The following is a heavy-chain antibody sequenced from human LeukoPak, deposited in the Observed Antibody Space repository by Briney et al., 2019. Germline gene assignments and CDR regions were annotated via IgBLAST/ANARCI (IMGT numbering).Heavy chain of an antibody. CDR3: ARRPDLLCFDY. J-gene: IGHJ4*02. Sequence: SETLSLTCNVSGCSIISSSYYWGWIRQPPGKGLEWIGSIYYSGTTYYNPSLKRRVTISVDTSRNQFSLKLSSVTAADTAVYYCARRPDLLCFDYWGQGTLVTVSS. CDR1: GCSIISSSYY. CDR2: IYYSGTT. D-gene: IGHD3-16*01. V-gene: IGHV4-39*01.